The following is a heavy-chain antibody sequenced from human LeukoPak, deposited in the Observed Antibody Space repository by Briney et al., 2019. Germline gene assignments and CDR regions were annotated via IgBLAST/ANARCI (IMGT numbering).Heavy chain of an antibody. Sequence: ASVKVSCKASGGTFSSYAISWVRQAPGQGLEWMGRIIPIFGTANYAQKFQGRVTITADESTSTAYMELSRLRSEDTAVYYCARDRDSSGYYYGRNWFDPWGQGTLVTVSS. CDR2: IIPIFGTA. CDR1: GGTFSSYA. D-gene: IGHD3-22*01. J-gene: IGHJ5*02. V-gene: IGHV1-69*15. CDR3: ARDRDSSGYYYGRNWFDP.